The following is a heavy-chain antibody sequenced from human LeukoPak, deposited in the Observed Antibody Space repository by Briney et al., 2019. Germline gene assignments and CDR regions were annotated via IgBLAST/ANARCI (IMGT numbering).Heavy chain of an antibody. CDR2: INPNSGGT. CDR1: GYTFTGYY. CDR3: ARDPGYSSADDAFDI. V-gene: IGHV1-2*06. J-gene: IGHJ3*02. Sequence: ASVKVSCKASGYTFTGYYMHWVRQAPGQGLEWMGRINPNSGGTNYAQKFQGRVTMTRHTSISTAYMELSRLRSDDTAVYYCARDPGYSSADDAFDIWGQGTMVTVSS. D-gene: IGHD6-19*01.